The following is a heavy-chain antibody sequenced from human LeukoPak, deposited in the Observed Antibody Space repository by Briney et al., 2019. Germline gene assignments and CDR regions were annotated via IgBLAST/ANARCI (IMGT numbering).Heavy chain of an antibody. CDR1: GGSISSHY. CDR3: ARGGSSSSGWFDP. V-gene: IGHV4-59*08. D-gene: IGHD6-6*01. CDR2: IYYSGSA. J-gene: IGHJ5*02. Sequence: SETLSLTCTVSGGSISSHYWSWIRQPPGKGLEWIGYIYYSGSANYNPSLKSRVTISVDTSKNQFSLKLSSVTAADTAVYYCARGGSSSSGWFDPWGQGTLVTVSS.